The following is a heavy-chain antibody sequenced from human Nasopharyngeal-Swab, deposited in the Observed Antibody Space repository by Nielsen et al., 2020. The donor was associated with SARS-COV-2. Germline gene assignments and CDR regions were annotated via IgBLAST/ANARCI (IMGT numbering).Heavy chain of an antibody. J-gene: IGHJ6*02. CDR3: ARDTTSSDYYYGMDV. D-gene: IGHD1-1*01. CDR2: ISNSSSYI. V-gene: IGHV3-21*06. Sequence: GGSLRLSCAASGFSFSDHYMNWVRQAPGKGLEWVASISNSSSYIYYADSMQGRVIISRDNAKNSLYLQVNSLRAEDTAVYYCARDTTSSDYYYGMDVWGQGTTVTVSS. CDR1: GFSFSDHY.